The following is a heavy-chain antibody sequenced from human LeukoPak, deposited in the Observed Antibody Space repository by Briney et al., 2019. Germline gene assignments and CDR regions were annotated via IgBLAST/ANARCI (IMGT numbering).Heavy chain of an antibody. J-gene: IGHJ3*01. Sequence: GGSLRPSCAASGFRFDRYAMTWVRQAPGKGLEWVSAISYSGASPYYGDSVKGRFTISRDNSKNTVYLQMNSLRDEDTALYYCAKDSSVLPNALDLWGQGTMVTVSS. CDR2: ISYSGASP. CDR1: GFRFDRYA. V-gene: IGHV3-23*01. D-gene: IGHD4/OR15-4a*01. CDR3: AKDSSVLPNALDL.